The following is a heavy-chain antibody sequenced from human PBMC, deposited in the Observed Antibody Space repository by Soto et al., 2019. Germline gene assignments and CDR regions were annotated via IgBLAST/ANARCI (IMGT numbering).Heavy chain of an antibody. V-gene: IGHV1-69*13. CDR2: IIPIFGTA. CDR1: GGTFSSYA. CDR3: ASAPRYFDWLSIPPSYYYYGMDV. Sequence: GASVKVSCKASGGTFSSYAISWVRQAPGQGLEWMGGIIPIFGTANYAQKFQGRVTITADESTSTAYMELSSLRSEDTAVYYCASAPRYFDWLSIPPSYYYYGMDVWGQGTTVTVYS. D-gene: IGHD3-9*01. J-gene: IGHJ6*02.